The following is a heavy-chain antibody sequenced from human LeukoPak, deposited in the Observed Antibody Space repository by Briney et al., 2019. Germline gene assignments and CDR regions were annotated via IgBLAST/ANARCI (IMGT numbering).Heavy chain of an antibody. V-gene: IGHV1-18*01. Sequence: ASVKVSCKASGYTFTTYGISWVRQAPGRGLEWMGWITGYNGATNYAQKFQGRVTLTTDTSTSAAYMELRSLRSDDTAVYYCARQAPCSSISCPLDYWGQGTLATVSS. CDR2: ITGYNGAT. CDR3: ARQAPCSSISCPLDY. J-gene: IGHJ4*02. D-gene: IGHD2-2*01. CDR1: GYTFTTYG.